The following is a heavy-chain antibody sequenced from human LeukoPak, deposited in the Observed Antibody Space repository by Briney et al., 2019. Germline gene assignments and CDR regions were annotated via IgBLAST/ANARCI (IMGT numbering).Heavy chain of an antibody. CDR2: IFCRGST. CDR1: GASISSYY. D-gene: IGHD6-13*01. CDR3: ASGPYPAAGTDHQFDY. Sequence: SETLSLTCTVSGASISSYYWSWIRQPPGEGLEWIGYIFCRGSTNYNPSLKSRVTISVDTSKNQFSLKLSSVTAADTAVYYCASGPYPAAGTDHQFDYWGQGILVTVFS. V-gene: IGHV4-59*01. J-gene: IGHJ4*02.